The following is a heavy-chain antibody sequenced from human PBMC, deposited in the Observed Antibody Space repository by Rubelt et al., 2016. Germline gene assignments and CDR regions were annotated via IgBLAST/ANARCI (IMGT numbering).Heavy chain of an antibody. D-gene: IGHD3-10*01. CDR2: INSDGSST. CDR3: ARDTITMLRGAPADY. V-gene: IGHV3-74*01. J-gene: IGHJ4*02. Sequence: GGGLVQPGGSLRLSCVASGFTLSSYWMHWVRQAPGKGLVWVSRINSDGSSTSYADSVKRRFTISRDNAKNTVFLQMNSLRAEDTAVYYCARDTITMLRGAPADYWGQGTLVTVSS. CDR1: GFTLSSYW.